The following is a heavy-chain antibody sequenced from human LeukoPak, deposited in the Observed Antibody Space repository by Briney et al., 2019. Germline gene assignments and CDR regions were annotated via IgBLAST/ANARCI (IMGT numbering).Heavy chain of an antibody. D-gene: IGHD3-10*01. J-gene: IGHJ6*03. Sequence: SETLSLTCAVYGGSFSGYYWSWIRQPPGKGLEWIGEINHSGSTNYNPSLKSRVTISVGKSKNQFSLKLSSVTAADTAAYYCARIRGFGADYYYYYMDVWGKGTTVTVSS. CDR2: INHSGST. CDR1: GGSFSGYY. CDR3: ARIRGFGADYYYYYMDV. V-gene: IGHV4-34*01.